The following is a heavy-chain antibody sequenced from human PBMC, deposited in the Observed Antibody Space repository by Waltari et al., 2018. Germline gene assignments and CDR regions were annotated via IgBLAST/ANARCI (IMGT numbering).Heavy chain of an antibody. V-gene: IGHV3-74*01. D-gene: IGHD2-15*01. Sequence: EVQLVESGGDLVQPGGSLRLSCAASGFTFSNYWMYWVSQAPGKGLVWDPRIKNDGRRITYAYSVKGRFTISRDNAKNTLYLQINSLRAEDTAVYYCARGADAALIDYWGQGTLVTVSS. CDR1: GFTFSNYW. CDR3: ARGADAALIDY. CDR2: IKNDGRRI. J-gene: IGHJ4*02.